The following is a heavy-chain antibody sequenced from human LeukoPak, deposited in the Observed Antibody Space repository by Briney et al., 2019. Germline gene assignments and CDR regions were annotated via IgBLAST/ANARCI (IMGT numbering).Heavy chain of an antibody. CDR1: GFIFSDHW. D-gene: IGHD5-18*01. V-gene: IGHV3-74*01. Sequence: QPGGSLSLSCAASGFIFSDHWMHWVRQGPGKGLVWVSRIKSDGSSASYADSVKGRFTISRDNAKNTVYVHMNSLRDEDTAVYYCARDRGYTYGHPFDYWGQGTLVTVSS. CDR2: IKSDGSSA. J-gene: IGHJ4*02. CDR3: ARDRGYTYGHPFDY.